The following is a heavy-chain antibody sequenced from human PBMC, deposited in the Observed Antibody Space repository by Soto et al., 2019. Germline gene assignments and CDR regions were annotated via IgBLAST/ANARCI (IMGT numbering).Heavy chain of an antibody. V-gene: IGHV4-34*01. CDR1: GGSSSGYD. Sequence: SETLSLTCAVYGGSSSGYDWSWIRQPPGKGLEWIGEINHSGSTNYNPSLKSRVTISVDTSKNQFSLKLSSVTAADTAVYYCARDNGDFSYFDYWGQGTLVTVSS. CDR3: ARDNGDFSYFDY. CDR2: INHSGST. J-gene: IGHJ4*02. D-gene: IGHD4-17*01.